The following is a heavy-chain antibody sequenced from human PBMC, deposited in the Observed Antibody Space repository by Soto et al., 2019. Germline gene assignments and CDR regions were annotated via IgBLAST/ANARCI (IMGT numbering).Heavy chain of an antibody. J-gene: IGHJ6*03. CDR3: ARVRQLVGYFYYYMDV. Sequence: SVKVSCKASGGTFSSYTISWVRQAPGQGLEWMVCNSPNPGITHYTQKIQGRVTITTDRSTSTAYMELWGLRSDDTAVYYCARVRQLVGYFYYYMDVWGKGTTVTGSS. CDR1: GGTFSSYT. CDR2: NSPNPGIT. D-gene: IGHD6-6*01. V-gene: IGHV1-69*10.